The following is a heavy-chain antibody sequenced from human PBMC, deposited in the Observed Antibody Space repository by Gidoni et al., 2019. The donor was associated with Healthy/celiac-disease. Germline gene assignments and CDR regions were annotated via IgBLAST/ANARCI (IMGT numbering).Heavy chain of an antibody. D-gene: IGHD6-13*01. CDR3: ARDYSSSWSAGMDV. Sequence: EVQLVESGGGLIQPGGSLRLSCAASGFTVSSNYMSWVRQAPGKGLEWVSVIYSGGSTYYADSVKGRFTISRDNSKNTLYLQMNSLRAEDTAVYYCARDYSSSWSAGMDVWGQGTTVTVSS. J-gene: IGHJ6*02. CDR2: IYSGGST. V-gene: IGHV3-53*01. CDR1: GFTVSSNY.